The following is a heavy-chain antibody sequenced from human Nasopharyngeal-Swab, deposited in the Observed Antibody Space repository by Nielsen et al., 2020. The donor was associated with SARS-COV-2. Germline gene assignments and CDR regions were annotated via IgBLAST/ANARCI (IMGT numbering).Heavy chain of an antibody. V-gene: IGHV3-21*01. J-gene: IGHJ6*03. CDR1: GFTFSSYS. D-gene: IGHD6-13*01. Sequence: GESLKISCAASGFTFSSYSMNWVRQAPGKGLEWVSSISSSSSYIYYADSVKGRFTISRDNAKNSLYLQINSLRAEDTAVYYCASSLRQQYVHYYMDVWGKGTTVTVSS. CDR2: ISSSSSYI. CDR3: ASSLRQQYVHYYMDV.